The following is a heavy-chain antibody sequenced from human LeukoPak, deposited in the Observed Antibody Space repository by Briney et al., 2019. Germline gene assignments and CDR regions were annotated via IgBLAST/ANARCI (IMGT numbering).Heavy chain of an antibody. CDR2: ISSDGYNK. CDR1: GFSFSTYA. CDR3: SKGQWLVEQTFDY. D-gene: IGHD6-19*01. V-gene: IGHV3-30-3*01. J-gene: IGHJ4*02. Sequence: SLRLSCAASGFSFSTYAMHWARQAPGKGLEWVAVISSDGYNKYIADSVKGRFTISRDNSKNTLYLQMNSLRAEDTAVYYCSKGQWLVEQTFDYWGQGTLVTVSS.